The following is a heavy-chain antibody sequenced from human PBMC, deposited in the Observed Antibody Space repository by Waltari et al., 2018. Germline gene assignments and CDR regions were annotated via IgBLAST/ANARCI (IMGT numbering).Heavy chain of an antibody. J-gene: IGHJ6*02. CDR2: FFYGGNT. Sequence: QLQLQESGPVLVRTSETLSLTCTGSGGHINTDNFYWGRIRQPPGKGLEWVGSFFYGGNTYYNPSLKSRVTISVDTSKERFSLRFNSVTAADTAIYYCARVGYCNCDNCFVYFYYAMDVWGPGTTVTVSS. CDR1: GGHINTDNFY. V-gene: IGHV4-39*07. CDR3: ARVGYCNCDNCFVYFYYAMDV. D-gene: IGHD2-15*01.